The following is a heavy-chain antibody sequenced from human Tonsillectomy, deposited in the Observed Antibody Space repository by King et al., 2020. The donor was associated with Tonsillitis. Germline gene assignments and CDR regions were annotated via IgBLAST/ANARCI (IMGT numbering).Heavy chain of an antibody. V-gene: IGHV3-23*04. CDR1: GFTFSSYA. Sequence: VQLVESGGGLVQPGGSLRLSCAASGFTFSSYAMSWVRQAPGKGLEWVSSISGSGGSTYYADSVKGRFTISRDNSKNTLYLQMNSLRADDTAVYYCAKDRYYDSSGLDAFDIWGQGTMVTVSP. D-gene: IGHD3-22*01. J-gene: IGHJ3*02. CDR3: AKDRYYDSSGLDAFDI. CDR2: ISGSGGST.